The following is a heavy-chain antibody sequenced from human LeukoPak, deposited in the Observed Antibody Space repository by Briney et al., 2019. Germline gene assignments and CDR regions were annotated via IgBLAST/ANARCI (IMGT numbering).Heavy chain of an antibody. CDR3: ARDAYEGGRAFDI. CDR1: GGTFSTYG. Sequence: SVKVSCKASGGTFSTYGISWVRQAPGQGLEWMGGIIPIFGTANYAQKFQGRVTITADESTSTAYMELSSLRSEDTAVYYCARDAYEGGRAFDIWGQGTMVTVSS. V-gene: IGHV1-69*13. D-gene: IGHD3-16*01. J-gene: IGHJ3*02. CDR2: IIPIFGTA.